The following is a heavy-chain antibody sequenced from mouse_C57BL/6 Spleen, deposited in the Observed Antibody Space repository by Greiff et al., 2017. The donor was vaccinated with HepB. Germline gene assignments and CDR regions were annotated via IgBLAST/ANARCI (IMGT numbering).Heavy chain of an antibody. J-gene: IGHJ2*02. CDR3: GRGEPEYLDY. CDR2: IYPGDGDT. Sequence: VQLQQSGPELVKPGASVKISCKASGYAFSSSWMNWVKQRPGKGLEWIGRIYPGDGDTNYNGKFKGKATLTADKSSSTAYMQLSSLTSEDSAVYLGGRGEPEYLDYWGQGTSLTVSS. V-gene: IGHV1-82*01. CDR1: GYAFSSSW.